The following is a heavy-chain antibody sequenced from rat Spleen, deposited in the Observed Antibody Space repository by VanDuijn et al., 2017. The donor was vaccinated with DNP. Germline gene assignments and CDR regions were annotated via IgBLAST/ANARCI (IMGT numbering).Heavy chain of an antibody. CDR3: TSGLY. Sequence: EVQLVESGGDLVQPGRSLKLSCVASGFTFNNYWMTWIRQVPGKGLEWVASITSSGGSTYYPDSVKGRFTISRDNEKRILYLQMDSLRSEDTATYYCTSGLYWGQGVMVTVSS. J-gene: IGHJ2*01. V-gene: IGHV5-31*01. CDR1: GFTFNNYW. D-gene: IGHD1-7*01. CDR2: ITSSGGST.